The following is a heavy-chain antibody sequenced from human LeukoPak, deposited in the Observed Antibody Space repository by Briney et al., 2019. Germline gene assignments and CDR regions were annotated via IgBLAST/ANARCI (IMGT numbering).Heavy chain of an antibody. CDR3: ASKTTVPRGAFDI. J-gene: IGHJ3*02. V-gene: IGHV3-74*01. CDR2: INTDGRST. CDR1: GFTFSSYW. D-gene: IGHD4-17*01. Sequence: GGSLRLSCAASGFTFSSYWMHWVRQAPGKGLVWVSRINTDGRSTTYADSVKGRFTISRDNAKNALSLQMNSLRAEDTAVYYCASKTTVPRGAFDIWGQGTMVTVSS.